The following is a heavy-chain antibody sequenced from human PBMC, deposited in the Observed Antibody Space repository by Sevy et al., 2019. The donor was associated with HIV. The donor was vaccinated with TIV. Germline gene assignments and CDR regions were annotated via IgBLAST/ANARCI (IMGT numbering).Heavy chain of an antibody. J-gene: IGHJ6*02. D-gene: IGHD2-8*02. Sequence: GGSLRLSCAASGFTFNSYAMHWVRQAPGKGLEWVAVISKDGRTKYYAESVKGRFTISRDNSKNSLHLQMKSLRAEDTAVFSCANARCTGDVCENYYYALDIWGQGTPVTVSS. CDR3: ANARCTGDVCENYYYALDI. CDR2: ISKDGRTK. CDR1: GFTFNSYA. V-gene: IGHV3-30*18.